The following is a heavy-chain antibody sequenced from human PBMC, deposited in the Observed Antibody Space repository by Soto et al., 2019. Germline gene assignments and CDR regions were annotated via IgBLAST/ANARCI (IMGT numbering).Heavy chain of an antibody. D-gene: IGHD3-16*02. V-gene: IGHV3-33*01. CDR3: ARDGADYICESYRPGWYFDL. Sequence: QVQLVESGGGVVQPGMSLRLSCAASGITFSNFGMHWVRQAPGKGLEWVAVIWNDGSKKYYADSVKGRFTISRDNSKNTLYLQMNSLRAEDPAVYYCARDGADYICESYRPGWYFDLWGRGTLVTVSS. J-gene: IGHJ2*01. CDR2: IWNDGSKK. CDR1: GITFSNFG.